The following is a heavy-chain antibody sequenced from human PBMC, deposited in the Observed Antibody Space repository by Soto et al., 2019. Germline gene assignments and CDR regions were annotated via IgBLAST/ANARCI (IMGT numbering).Heavy chain of an antibody. CDR1: GFAFSDHH. J-gene: IGHJ6*02. D-gene: IGHD6-6*01. CDR2: ARNKANSYTT. V-gene: IGHV3-72*01. CDR3: ARDGGIAARHYYGVDV. Sequence: PGGSLRLSCAASGFAFSDHHMDWVRQAPGKGLEWVGRARNKANSYTTAYAASVKGRFTISRDDSKNSLSLQMNSLKTEDTAVYYCARDGGIAARHYYGVDVWGQGTTVTVSS.